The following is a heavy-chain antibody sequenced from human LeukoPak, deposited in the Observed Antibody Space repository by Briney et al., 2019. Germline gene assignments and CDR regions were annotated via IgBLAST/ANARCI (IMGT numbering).Heavy chain of an antibody. CDR2: ISSSSTYI. J-gene: IGHJ4*02. Sequence: GGSLRLSCAASGFSFSTYYVNWVRQAPGKGLEWVSCISSSSTYIYYADSVRGRFAISRDNAKNSLYLQMNSLRAEDTAVYYCVRENHGSFDYWGQGTLVTVSS. CDR3: VRENHGSFDY. V-gene: IGHV3-21*01. CDR1: GFSFSTYY. D-gene: IGHD1-14*01.